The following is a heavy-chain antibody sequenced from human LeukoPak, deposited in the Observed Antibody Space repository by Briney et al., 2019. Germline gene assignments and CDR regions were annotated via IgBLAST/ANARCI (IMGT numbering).Heavy chain of an antibody. CDR1: GDSVSSNSAA. V-gene: IGHV6-1*01. J-gene: IGHJ2*01. D-gene: IGHD6-13*01. CDR2: TYYRSNWYN. Sequence: SQTLSLTCAISGDSVSSNSAAWNWIRQSPSRGLEWLGRTYYRSNWYNDYALSVKSRITISADTSKNQFSLQLNSVTPEDTAVYYCAKVPAEGQELAWYFDLWGRGTLVTVSS. CDR3: AKVPAEGQELAWYFDL.